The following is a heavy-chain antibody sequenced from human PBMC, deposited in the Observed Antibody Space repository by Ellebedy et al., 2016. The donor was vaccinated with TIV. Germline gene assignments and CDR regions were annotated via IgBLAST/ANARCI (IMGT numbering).Heavy chain of an antibody. V-gene: IGHV3-23*01. J-gene: IGHJ5*02. CDR1: GFTFRTYS. Sequence: GGSLRLSCAASGFTFRTYSMTWVRQAPGKGLEWVSSITESGSATYYPNSVKGRFTVSRDNSKNTLYLQMNSLRAEDTAVYYCARDYPTVTDHYSYAPNDRWGQGTLVTVSS. D-gene: IGHD4-11*01. CDR2: ITESGSAT. CDR3: ARDYPTVTDHYSYAPNDR.